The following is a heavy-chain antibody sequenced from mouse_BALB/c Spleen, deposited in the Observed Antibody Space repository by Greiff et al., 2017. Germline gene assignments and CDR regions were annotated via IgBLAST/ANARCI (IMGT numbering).Heavy chain of an antibody. CDR3: ATSYLFAY. CDR2: IDPENGNT. D-gene: IGHD5-1*01. CDR1: GFNIKDYY. V-gene: IGHV14-1*02. Sequence: EVQLHQSGAELVRPGALVKLSCKASGFNIKDYYMHWVKQRPEQGLEWIGWIDPENGNTIYDPKFQGKASITADTSSNTAYLQLSSLTSEDTAVYYCATSYLFAYWGQGTLVTVSA. J-gene: IGHJ3*01.